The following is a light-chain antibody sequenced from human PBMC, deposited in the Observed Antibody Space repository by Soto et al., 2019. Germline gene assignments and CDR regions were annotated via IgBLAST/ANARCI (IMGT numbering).Light chain of an antibody. CDR3: QQYGSSPT. CDR1: QSVSSSY. J-gene: IGKJ3*01. V-gene: IGKV3-20*01. Sequence: EIVLTQSPGTLSLSPGERATLSCRASQSVSSSYLAWYQQKPGQPPRLLIYAASSRATGIPDRFSGSGSGTDFTLTISRLEPEDFAVYYCQQYGSSPTFGPGTKVDIK. CDR2: AAS.